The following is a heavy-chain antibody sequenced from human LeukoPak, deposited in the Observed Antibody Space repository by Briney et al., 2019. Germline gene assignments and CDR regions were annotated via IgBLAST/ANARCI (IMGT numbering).Heavy chain of an antibody. CDR1: GFTVSSNY. CDR2: ISASGGGT. CDR3: AKGSGGLGRYDYFDY. D-gene: IGHD1-26*01. J-gene: IGHJ4*02. V-gene: IGHV3-23*01. Sequence: GGSLRLSCAASGFTVSSNYMTWVRQAPGKGLEWVSSISASGGGTYYADSVKGRFTISRDNSKNTLYLQMNSLRAEGTAVYYCAKGSGGLGRYDYFDYWGQGTLVTVSS.